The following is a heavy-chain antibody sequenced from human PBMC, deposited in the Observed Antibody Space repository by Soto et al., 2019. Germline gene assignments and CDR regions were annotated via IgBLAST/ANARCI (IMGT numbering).Heavy chain of an antibody. CDR1: GFTFSDYY. D-gene: IGHD3-16*02. CDR3: ARGDDYIWGSYRYTGGPSRYFDY. V-gene: IGHV3-11*01. Sequence: QVQLVESGGGLVKPGGSLRLSCAASGFTFSDYYMSWIRQAPGKGLEWVSYISSSGSTIYYADSVKGRFTISRDNAKNSLYLQKNSLRAEDTAVYYCARGDDYIWGSYRYTGGPSRYFDYWGQGTLVTVSS. CDR2: ISSSGSTI. J-gene: IGHJ4*02.